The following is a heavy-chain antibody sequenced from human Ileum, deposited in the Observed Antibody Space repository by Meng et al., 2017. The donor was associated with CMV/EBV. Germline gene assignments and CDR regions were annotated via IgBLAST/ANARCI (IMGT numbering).Heavy chain of an antibody. J-gene: IGHJ4*02. D-gene: IGHD3-16*01. V-gene: IGHV3-30*02. CDR2: VRSDGSNK. Sequence: QVQLVESGGGVVQPGGSLRLSCAVSGLTFSSYGMPWVRQAPGKGLEWVAFVRSDGSNKYYADSVKGRFTISRDNSENTLFLQMNSLRADDTAVYYCSSLGDYWGQGTLVTSPQ. CDR3: SSLGDY. CDR1: GLTFSSYG.